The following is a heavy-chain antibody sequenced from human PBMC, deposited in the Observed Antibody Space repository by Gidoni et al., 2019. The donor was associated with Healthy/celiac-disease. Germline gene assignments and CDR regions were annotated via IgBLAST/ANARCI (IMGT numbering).Heavy chain of an antibody. CDR2: ISWNSGSI. V-gene: IGHV3-9*01. J-gene: IGHJ4*02. CDR1: GFNFDDYA. D-gene: IGHD6-19*01. Sequence: EVQLLESGGGLVQPGRSLRLPCAARGFNFDDYAMHWVRQGPGKCLEWVSGISWNSGSIGYADSVKGRFTISRDNAKNSLYLQMNSRRAEDTALYYCAKDRQWLVRYFDYWGQGTLVTVSS. CDR3: AKDRQWLVRYFDY.